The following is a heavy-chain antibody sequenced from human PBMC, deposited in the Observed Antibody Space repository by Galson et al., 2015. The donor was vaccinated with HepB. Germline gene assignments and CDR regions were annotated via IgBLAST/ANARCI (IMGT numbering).Heavy chain of an antibody. D-gene: IGHD3-10*01. J-gene: IGHJ6*02. V-gene: IGHV1-58*02. CDR1: GFTFTSSA. CDR2: IVVGSGNT. Sequence: SVKVSCKASGFTFTSSAMQWVRQARGQRLEWIGWIVVGSGNTNYAQKFQERVTITRDMSTSTAYMELSSLRSEDTAVYYCAAGRSGNYYPLSYYYYGMDVWGQGTTVTVSS. CDR3: AAGRSGNYYPLSYYYYGMDV.